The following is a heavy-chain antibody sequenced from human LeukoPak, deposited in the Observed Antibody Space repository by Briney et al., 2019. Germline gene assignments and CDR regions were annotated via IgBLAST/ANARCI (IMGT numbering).Heavy chain of an antibody. V-gene: IGHV3-21*01. J-gene: IGHJ3*02. CDR3: ARDESGDNDAFDI. D-gene: IGHD2-21*01. CDR1: GFTFSDYT. Sequence: GGSLRLSCAASGFTFSDYTMNWVRLAPGKGLEWVSSISGSSNYIYCADSVKGRFTISRGNAKNSLYLQMNSLRVEDTAVYYCARDESGDNDAFDIWGQGTMVTVSS. CDR2: ISGSSNYI.